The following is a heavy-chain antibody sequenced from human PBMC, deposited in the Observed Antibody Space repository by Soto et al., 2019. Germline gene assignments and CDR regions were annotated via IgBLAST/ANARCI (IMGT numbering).Heavy chain of an antibody. CDR2: IIPIFGTA. V-gene: IGHV1-69*13. J-gene: IGHJ5*02. Sequence: PVKVSCKASGGTFSSYAISWVRQAPGHGLEWMGGIIPIFGTANYAQTFQGRVTITADESTSTAYMELSSLRSEDTAVYYCARDRVAGIAAAGTLLNRWFDPWGQGTRVTVSA. CDR3: ARDRVAGIAAAGTLLNRWFDP. CDR1: GGTFSSYA. D-gene: IGHD6-13*01.